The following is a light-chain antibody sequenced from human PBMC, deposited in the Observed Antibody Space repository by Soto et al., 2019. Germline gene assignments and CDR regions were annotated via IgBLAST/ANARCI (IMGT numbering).Light chain of an antibody. CDR1: QGISSY. J-gene: IGKJ2*01. V-gene: IGKV1-9*01. CDR3: QQLNSYPPT. Sequence: IQLTQSPSSLSASVGDRVTITCRASQGISSYLAWYQQEPGKAPKLLIYAASTLQRGVPSRFSGSGSGTDFTLTISSLQPGDFATYYCQQLNSYPPTFGQGTKLEIK. CDR2: AAS.